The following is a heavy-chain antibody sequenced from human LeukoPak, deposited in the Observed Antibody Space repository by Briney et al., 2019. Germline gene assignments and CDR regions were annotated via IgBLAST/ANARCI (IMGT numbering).Heavy chain of an antibody. V-gene: IGHV3-23*01. D-gene: IGHD6-13*01. CDR3: AKGVSPRWYHFDY. J-gene: IGHJ4*02. Sequence: GGSRRLSWAASGFIFSSYAMTWLRQAPGKGLEWVSTISGDGDSTFYADSVKGRFTISRDNSKNTLYLQMNNLRAEDTALYYCAKGVSPRWYHFDYWGQGTLVTVSS. CDR2: ISGDGDST. CDR1: GFIFSSYA.